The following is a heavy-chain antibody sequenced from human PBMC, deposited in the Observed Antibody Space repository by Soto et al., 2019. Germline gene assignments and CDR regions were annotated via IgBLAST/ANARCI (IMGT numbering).Heavy chain of an antibody. Sequence: QILESGGGLVQPGGSLRLACAASGFSLNSYPMSWVRQTPGKGLQWVASVSVDPGNTYYADSVKGRFTISRDISKYALFLQMNNVTAEDTAVYFCVKDGIRGIHIDKWGQGTLVTVS. CDR2: VSVDPGNT. J-gene: IGHJ4*02. V-gene: IGHV3-23*01. CDR3: VKDGIRGIHIDK. CDR1: GFSLNSYP.